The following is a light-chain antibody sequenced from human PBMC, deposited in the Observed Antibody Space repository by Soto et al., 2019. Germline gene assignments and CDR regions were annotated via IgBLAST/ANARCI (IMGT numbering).Light chain of an antibody. Sequence: LTQPPSVSVAPGQTARITCGGTNIGRKSVHWYQQHPDKAPKLMIFEVTNRPSGVSNRFSGSKSGNTASLTISGLQADDEADYYCSSYTSSITRVFGTGTKLTVL. CDR3: SSYTSSITRV. CDR2: EVT. CDR1: NIGRKS. V-gene: IGLV2-14*01. J-gene: IGLJ1*01.